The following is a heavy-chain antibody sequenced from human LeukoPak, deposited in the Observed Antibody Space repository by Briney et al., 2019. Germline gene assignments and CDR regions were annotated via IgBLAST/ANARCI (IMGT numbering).Heavy chain of an antibody. J-gene: IGHJ3*02. CDR2: ISSSGSTI. CDR3: ARDSHDSSGYYYVSAFDI. D-gene: IGHD3-22*01. V-gene: IGHV3-11*04. CDR1: GFTFSDYY. Sequence: GGSLRLSCAASGFTFSDYYMSWIRQAPGKGLEWVSYISSSGSTIYYADSVKGRFTISRDNAKNSLYLQMNSLRAEDTAVYYCARDSHDSSGYYYVSAFDIWGQGTMVTVS.